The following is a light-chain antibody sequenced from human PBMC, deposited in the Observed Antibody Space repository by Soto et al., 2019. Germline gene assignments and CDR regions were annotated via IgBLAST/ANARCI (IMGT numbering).Light chain of an antibody. CDR2: EGT. CDR3: CSYAGTITLL. V-gene: IGLV2-23*01. J-gene: IGLJ2*01. Sequence: QSALTQPAAVSGSPGQSVTISCTTTISDIVNFNLVSWYQHHPGKAPKLIIYEGTKRPSGVSNRFSGSKSGNTASLTIFGLQTDDEADYYCCSYAGTITLLFGGGTQLTV. CDR1: ISDIVNFNL.